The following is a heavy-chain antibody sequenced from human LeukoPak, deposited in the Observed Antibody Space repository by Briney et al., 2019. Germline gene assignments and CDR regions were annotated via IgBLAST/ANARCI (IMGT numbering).Heavy chain of an antibody. J-gene: IGHJ5*02. CDR2: MSPNGDST. D-gene: IGHD6-19*01. CDR3: ARDNSDTVKGECSGACYWWLDP. Sequence: ASVKVSCKASGSPFTKFYMHWERHAPGHGLEWMGLMSPNGDSTLYSQKFQGRVTMTRDTSTSTDYMELSSLRSEDTAVYYCARDNSDTVKGECSGACYWWLDPWGQGTLVTVSS. V-gene: IGHV1-46*01. CDR1: GSPFTKFY.